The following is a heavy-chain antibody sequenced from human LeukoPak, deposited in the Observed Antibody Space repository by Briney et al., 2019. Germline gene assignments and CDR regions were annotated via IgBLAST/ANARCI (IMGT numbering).Heavy chain of an antibody. D-gene: IGHD3-10*01. V-gene: IGHV1-69*13. CDR2: IIPIFGTA. CDR3: ARTMVRGVMTHYYYYMDV. Sequence: ASVKVSCKASGGTFSSYAISWVRQAPGQGLEWMGGIIPIFGTANYAQKFQGRVTITADESTSTAYMELSSLRSEDTAVYYCARTMVRGVMTHYYYYMDVWGKGTTVTISS. J-gene: IGHJ6*03. CDR1: GGTFSSYA.